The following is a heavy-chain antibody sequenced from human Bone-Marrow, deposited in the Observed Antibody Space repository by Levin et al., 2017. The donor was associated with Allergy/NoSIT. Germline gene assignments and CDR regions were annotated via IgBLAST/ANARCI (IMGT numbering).Heavy chain of an antibody. Sequence: GGSLRLSCAASGFTFSSYAMSWVRQAPGKGLEWVSAISGSGGSTYYADSVKGRFTISRDNSKNTLYLQMNSLRAEDTAVYYCAKDRAVPSGITMVRGVINDAFDIWGQGTMVTVSS. D-gene: IGHD3-10*01. CDR2: ISGSGGST. J-gene: IGHJ3*02. CDR1: GFTFSSYA. CDR3: AKDRAVPSGITMVRGVINDAFDI. V-gene: IGHV3-23*01.